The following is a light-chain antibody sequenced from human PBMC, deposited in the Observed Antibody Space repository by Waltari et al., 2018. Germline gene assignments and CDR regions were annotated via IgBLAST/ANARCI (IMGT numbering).Light chain of an antibody. CDR2: DAS. CDR1: QSVGTY. V-gene: IGKV3-11*01. J-gene: IGKJ4*01. CDR3: QQRRSWPLT. Sequence: ELVLKQSPAILSSSPGESATPSCRASQSVGTYLAWYQQRPGQSPRLLIYDASYRATGIPGRFSGSGSETDFTLTISSLQPEDFAVYYCQQRRSWPLTFGGGTRVQI.